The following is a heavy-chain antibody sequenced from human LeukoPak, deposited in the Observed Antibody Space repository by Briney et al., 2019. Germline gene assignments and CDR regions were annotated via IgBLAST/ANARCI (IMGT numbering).Heavy chain of an antibody. J-gene: IGHJ4*02. CDR1: GGSISSSNYY. D-gene: IGHD6-19*01. Sequence: SETLSLTCTVSGGSISSSNYYWGWICQPPGKGLEWIGSIYYSGNTYYNPSLKSRVSISEDTSKNQFSLKLTSMTAADTAVYYCTRDRGWAVQDYWGQGSLVTVSS. CDR3: TRDRGWAVQDY. V-gene: IGHV4-39*07. CDR2: IYYSGNT.